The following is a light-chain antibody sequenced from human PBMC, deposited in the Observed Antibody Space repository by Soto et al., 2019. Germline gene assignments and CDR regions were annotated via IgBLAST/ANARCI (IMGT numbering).Light chain of an antibody. CDR2: GAS. J-gene: IGKJ1*01. CDR3: QQYGSTPWT. Sequence: EIVLTQSPGTLSLSPGERATLSCRASQSVSGRYLAWYQQKPGQAPRPLIYGASSRASGIPDRFSGSGSGTDFTLTISRQEPEDFAVYYCQQYGSTPWTFGQGTKVEIK. CDR1: QSVSGRY. V-gene: IGKV3-20*01.